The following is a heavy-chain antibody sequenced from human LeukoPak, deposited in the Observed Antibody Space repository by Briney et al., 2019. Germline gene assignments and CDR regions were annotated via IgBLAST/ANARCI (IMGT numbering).Heavy chain of an antibody. J-gene: IGHJ6*02. CDR1: GGSISSYY. Sequence: SETLSLTCTVSGGSISSYYWSWIRQPPGKGLEWIGYIYYRGSTNYNPSLKSRVTISVDTSKNQFSLKLSSVTAADTAVYYCARGGWFGELLDYYGMDVWGQGTTVTVSS. V-gene: IGHV4-59*08. CDR2: IYYRGST. CDR3: ARGGWFGELLDYYGMDV. D-gene: IGHD3-10*01.